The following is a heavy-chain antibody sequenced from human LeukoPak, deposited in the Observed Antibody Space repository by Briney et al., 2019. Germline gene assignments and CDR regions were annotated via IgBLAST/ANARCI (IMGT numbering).Heavy chain of an antibody. CDR2: IIGNGDST. V-gene: IGHV3-23*01. Sequence: GGSLRLSCAASGFTFSNYVMAWVRQAPGKGLEYVSSIIGNGDSTYYADSVKGRFTTSRDNSKNTLYLQMNSLRAEDTAIYYCAKGSKGTYDYWGQGTLVTVSS. CDR3: AKGSKGTYDY. J-gene: IGHJ4*02. CDR1: GFTFSNYV.